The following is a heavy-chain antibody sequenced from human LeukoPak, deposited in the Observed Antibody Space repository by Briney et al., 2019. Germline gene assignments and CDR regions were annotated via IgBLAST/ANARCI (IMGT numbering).Heavy chain of an antibody. Sequence: SETLSLTCTVSGGSISSYYWSWIRQPPGKGLEWIGYISYSGSTNYNPSLKSRVSISVDTSKNQFSLKLSFVTAADTAVYFCARALTGTTGYFDCWGQGTLVTVSS. D-gene: IGHD1-20*01. J-gene: IGHJ4*02. CDR1: GGSISSYY. V-gene: IGHV4-59*01. CDR3: ARALTGTTGYFDC. CDR2: ISYSGST.